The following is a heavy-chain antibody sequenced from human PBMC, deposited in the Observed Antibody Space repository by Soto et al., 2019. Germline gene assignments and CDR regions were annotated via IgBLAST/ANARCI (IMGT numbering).Heavy chain of an antibody. CDR2: ISHSGST. CDR1: VGSIIDDY. CDR3: AREARGVISGMDV. J-gene: IGHJ6*02. Sequence: SETLSLTCTFSVGSIIDDYWSWIRQPPGKGLEWIGHISHSGSTNYNPSLKSRVTISVDTSKRQFSLKLSSVTAADTAVYYCAREARGVISGMDVWGQGTTVTVSS. V-gene: IGHV4-59*01. D-gene: IGHD3-10*01.